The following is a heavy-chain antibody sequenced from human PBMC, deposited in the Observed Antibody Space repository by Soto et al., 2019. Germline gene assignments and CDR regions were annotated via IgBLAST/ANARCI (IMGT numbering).Heavy chain of an antibody. D-gene: IGHD3-10*01. CDR3: ARDRGVTYLDS. CDR2: IWSDGSNK. Sequence: QVQLVESGGDVVQPGRSLRLSCAASGLIFSSHGMHWVRRAPGTGLEWVAFIWSDGSNKYYSDSVKGRFTISRDDSKNTLYLQMNSLRAEDTDVYYCARDRGVTYLDSWGQGTLVTVSS. J-gene: IGHJ5*01. CDR1: GLIFSSHG. V-gene: IGHV3-33*01.